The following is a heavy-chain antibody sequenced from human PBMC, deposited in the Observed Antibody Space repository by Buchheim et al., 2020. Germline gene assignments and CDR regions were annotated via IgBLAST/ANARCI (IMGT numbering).Heavy chain of an antibody. CDR1: GFTFSSYG. Sequence: QVQLVESGGGVVQPGRSLRLSCAASGFTFSSYGMHWVRQAPGKGLEWVAVIWYDGSNKYYADSVKGRFTISRDNSKNTLYLQMNSLRAEDTAVYYCARDLSALSTVVIPLWFDPWGQGTL. J-gene: IGHJ5*02. CDR2: IWYDGSNK. V-gene: IGHV3-33*01. D-gene: IGHD4-23*01. CDR3: ARDLSALSTVVIPLWFDP.